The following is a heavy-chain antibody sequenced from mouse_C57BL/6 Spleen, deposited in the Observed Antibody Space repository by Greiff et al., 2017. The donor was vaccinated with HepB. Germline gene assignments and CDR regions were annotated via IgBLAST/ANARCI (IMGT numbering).Heavy chain of an antibody. CDR3: ARGLYDYDAGGGYFDY. J-gene: IGHJ2*01. Sequence: VQLQQPGAELVRPGSSVKLSCKASGYTFTSYWMDWVKQRPGQGLEWIGNIYPSDSETHYNQKFKDKATLTVDKSSSTAYMQLSSLTSEDSAVYYCARGLYDYDAGGGYFDYWGQGTTLTVSS. D-gene: IGHD2-4*01. V-gene: IGHV1-61*01. CDR2: IYPSDSET. CDR1: GYTFTSYW.